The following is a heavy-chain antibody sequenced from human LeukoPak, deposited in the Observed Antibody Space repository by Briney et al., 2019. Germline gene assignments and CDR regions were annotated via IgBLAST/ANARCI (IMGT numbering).Heavy chain of an antibody. Sequence: SGGSLRLSCVVSGFTFSSYAMHWVRQAPGKGLEWVSYISSSSTIYYADSVKGRFTISRDNAKNSLYLQMNSLRAEDTAVYYCARDGVLLWFGELLNSNDAFDIWGQGTMVTVSS. CDR2: ISSSSTI. CDR3: ARDGVLLWFGELLNSNDAFDI. J-gene: IGHJ3*02. CDR1: GFTFSSYA. V-gene: IGHV3-48*01. D-gene: IGHD3-10*01.